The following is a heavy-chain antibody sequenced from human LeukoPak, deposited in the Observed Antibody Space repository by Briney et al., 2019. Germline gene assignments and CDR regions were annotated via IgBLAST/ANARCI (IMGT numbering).Heavy chain of an antibody. CDR1: GGSISSYY. D-gene: IGHD3-3*01. Sequence: SETLSLTCTVSGGSISSYYWSWIRQPPGKGLEWIGYIYYSGSTNYNPSLKSRVTISVDTSKNQFSLKLSSVTAADTAVYYCARGRITIFGVVRSKGTDAFDIWGRGTMVTVSS. CDR2: IYYSGST. CDR3: ARGRITIFGVVRSKGTDAFDI. J-gene: IGHJ3*02. V-gene: IGHV4-59*01.